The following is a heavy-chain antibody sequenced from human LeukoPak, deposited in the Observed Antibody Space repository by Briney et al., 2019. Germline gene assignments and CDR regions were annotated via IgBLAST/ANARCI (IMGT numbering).Heavy chain of an antibody. J-gene: IGHJ6*03. CDR1: GGTFSSYA. CDR2: IIPIFGTA. D-gene: IGHD2-2*02. CDR3: AREAVPAAINYYYMDV. Sequence: GASVKVSCKASGGTFSSYAISWVRQAPGQGLEWMGGIIPIFGTANYAQKFQGRVTITADESTSTAYMELSSLRFEDTAVYYCAREAVPAAINYYYMDVWGKGTTVTVSS. V-gene: IGHV1-69*13.